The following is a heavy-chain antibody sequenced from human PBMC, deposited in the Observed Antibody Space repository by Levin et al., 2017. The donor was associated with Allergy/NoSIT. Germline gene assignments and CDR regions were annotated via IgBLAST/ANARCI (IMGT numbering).Heavy chain of an antibody. CDR3: AKFGSYSNRYYYYYYMDV. V-gene: IGHV3-23*01. J-gene: IGHJ6*03. CDR1: GFTFSSYA. Sequence: HPGGSLRLSCAASGFTFSSYAMSWVRQAPGKGLEWVSAISGSGGSTYYADSVKGRFTISRDNSKNTLYLQMNSLRAEDTAVYYCAKFGSYSNRYYYYYYMDVWGKGTTVTVSS. CDR2: ISGSGGST. D-gene: IGHD4-11*01.